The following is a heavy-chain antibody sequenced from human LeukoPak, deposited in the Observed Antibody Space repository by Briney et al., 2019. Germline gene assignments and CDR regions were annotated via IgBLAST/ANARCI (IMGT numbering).Heavy chain of an antibody. CDR2: FYYSGST. Sequence: SETLSLTCTVSGGSISSYHWSWIRQPPGKGLEWIGFFYYSGSTNYNPSLKSRVTISVDTSKNQFSLKLSSVTAADTAVYYCARAGYDFGNYFFDHWGQGTLVTVSS. D-gene: IGHD4-23*01. V-gene: IGHV4-59*12. CDR3: ARAGYDFGNYFFDH. CDR1: GGSISSYH. J-gene: IGHJ4*02.